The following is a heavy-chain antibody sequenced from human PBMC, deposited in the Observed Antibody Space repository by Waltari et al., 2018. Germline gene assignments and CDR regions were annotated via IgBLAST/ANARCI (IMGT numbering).Heavy chain of an antibody. D-gene: IGHD2-2*01. Sequence: SSYAISWVRQAPGQGLEWMGGIIPIFGTANYAQKFQGRVTITTDESTSTAYMELSSLRSEDTAVYYCASLVVPAAPFDYWGQGTLVTVSS. CDR1: SSYA. CDR2: IIPIFGTA. V-gene: IGHV1-69*05. J-gene: IGHJ4*02. CDR3: ASLVVPAAPFDY.